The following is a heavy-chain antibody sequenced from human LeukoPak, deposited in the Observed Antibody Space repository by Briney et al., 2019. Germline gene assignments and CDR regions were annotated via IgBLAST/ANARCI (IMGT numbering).Heavy chain of an antibody. CDR3: AKIHYDYYDSSGYYYGLGSSFYYYYGMDV. V-gene: IGHV3-30*18. CDR1: GFTFSSYG. CDR2: ISYDGSNK. D-gene: IGHD3-22*01. J-gene: IGHJ6*02. Sequence: GRSLRLSCAASGFTFSSYGMHWVRQAPGKGLEWVAVISYDGSNKYYADSVKGRFTISRDNSKNTLYLQMNSLRAEDTAVYYCAKIHYDYYDSSGYYYGLGSSFYYYYGMDVWGQGTTVTVSS.